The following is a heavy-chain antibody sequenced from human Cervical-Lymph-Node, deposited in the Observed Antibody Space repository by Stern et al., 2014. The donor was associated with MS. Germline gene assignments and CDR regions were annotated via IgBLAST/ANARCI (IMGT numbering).Heavy chain of an antibody. CDR3: ARRSGSYSFDY. V-gene: IGHV1-18*01. J-gene: IGHJ4*02. D-gene: IGHD1-26*01. CDR1: GYTFTNYG. Sequence: QVQLVQSGAEVKKPGASVKVSCKPTGYTFTNYGISWVRQAPGQGLEWMGWISTYNGRTNYAQKLQGRLTMTRDTSTSTAYMDLRSLTSDDTAVYCCARRSGSYSFDYWGQGTLVTVSS. CDR2: ISTYNGRT.